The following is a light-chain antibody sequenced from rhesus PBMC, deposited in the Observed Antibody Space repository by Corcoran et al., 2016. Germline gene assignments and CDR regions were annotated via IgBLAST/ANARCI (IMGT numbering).Light chain of an antibody. Sequence: EIVMTQSPATLSLSPGERATLSCRASQSVSNSLAWYQQIPGQAPRLLIYGASSRATGIPDRFRGRGSGTDFTLTISSLEPEDVAVYYCLQHSNWPYSFGQGTKVEIK. CDR3: LQHSNWPYS. J-gene: IGKJ2*01. CDR1: QSVSNS. CDR2: GAS. V-gene: IGKV3-24*01.